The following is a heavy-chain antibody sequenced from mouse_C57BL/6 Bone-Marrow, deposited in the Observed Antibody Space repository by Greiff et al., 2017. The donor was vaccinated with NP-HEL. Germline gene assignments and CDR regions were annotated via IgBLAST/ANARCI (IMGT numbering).Heavy chain of an antibody. CDR1: GYAFSSSW. CDR2: IYPGDGDT. CDR3: ARQGYGYYAMDY. Sequence: QVHVKQSGPELVKPGASVKISCKASGYAFSSSWMNWVKQRPGKGLEWIGRIYPGDGDTNYNGKFKGKATLTADTSSSTAYMQLSSLTSEDSAVYVCARQGYGYYAMDYWGQGTSVTVSS. V-gene: IGHV1-82*01. J-gene: IGHJ4*01. D-gene: IGHD1-1*02.